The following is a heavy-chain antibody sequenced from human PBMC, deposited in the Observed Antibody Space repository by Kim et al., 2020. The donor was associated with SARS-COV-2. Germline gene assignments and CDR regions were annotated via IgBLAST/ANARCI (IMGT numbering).Heavy chain of an antibody. Sequence: IGYADSVKGRLTITRDNAKNSLYLQMNSLRAEATAMYYCATGEDNTGYNSWGQGTLGSPSS. D-gene: IGHD5-12*01. CDR3: ATGEDNTGYNS. CDR2: I. J-gene: IGHJ4*02. V-gene: IGHV3-9*01.